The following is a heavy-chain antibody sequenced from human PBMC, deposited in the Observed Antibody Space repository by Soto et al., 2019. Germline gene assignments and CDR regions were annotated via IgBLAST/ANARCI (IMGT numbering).Heavy chain of an antibody. CDR2: ISVSGDYT. Sequence: EVHLSESGGGLVQPGGSLSLSCAASGFTFSNYAMSWVRQAPGKGLEWVSAISVSGDYTYYADSVKGRVTISRDNSKNTLYLQMNSLRAEDTAGYYCARGGTYNWNAYFDYWGQGSLVTVSS. CDR1: GFTFSNYA. J-gene: IGHJ4*02. V-gene: IGHV3-23*01. D-gene: IGHD1-1*01. CDR3: ARGGTYNWNAYFDY.